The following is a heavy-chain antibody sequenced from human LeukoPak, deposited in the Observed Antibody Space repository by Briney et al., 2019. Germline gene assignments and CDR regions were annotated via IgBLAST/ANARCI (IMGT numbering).Heavy chain of an antibody. J-gene: IGHJ3*02. Sequence: GASVKVSCKASGYTFTSYDINWVRQATGQGLEWVGWMNPNSGNTGYAKKFQGRVTITRNTSISTAYMELSSLRSEDTAVYYCARGLVSDLGGDAFDIWGQGTMVTVSS. CDR3: ARGLVSDLGGDAFDI. D-gene: IGHD3-16*01. V-gene: IGHV1-8*03. CDR2: MNPNSGNT. CDR1: GYTFTSYD.